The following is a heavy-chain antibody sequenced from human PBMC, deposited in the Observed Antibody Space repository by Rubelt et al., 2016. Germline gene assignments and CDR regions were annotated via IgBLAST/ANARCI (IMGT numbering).Heavy chain of an antibody. CDR1: GGSFSGYY. V-gene: IGHV4-34*01. CDR3: ARGLDNYGY. CDR2: INHRGST. D-gene: IGHD3-16*01. J-gene: IGHJ4*02. Sequence: QVQLQQWGAGLLKPSETLSLTCAVYGGSFSGYYWSWIRQPPGKGLEWIGEINHRGSTNYNPSLKSRVTRSVDTSKNQFSLKLSSVTAADTAVYYCARGLDNYGYWGQGTLVTVSS.